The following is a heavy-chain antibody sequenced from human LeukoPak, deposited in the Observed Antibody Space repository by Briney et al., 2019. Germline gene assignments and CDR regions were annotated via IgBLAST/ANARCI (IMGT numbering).Heavy chain of an antibody. Sequence: ASVKVPCKASGGTFSSYAISWVRQAPGQGLEWMGGIIPIFDTTNYAQKFQGRVTITADESTSTAYMELSSLRSEDTAVYYCARALIGVGFDIWGQGTMVTVSS. CDR3: ARALIGVGFDI. D-gene: IGHD3-10*01. J-gene: IGHJ3*02. CDR2: IIPIFDTT. CDR1: GGTFSSYA. V-gene: IGHV1-69*13.